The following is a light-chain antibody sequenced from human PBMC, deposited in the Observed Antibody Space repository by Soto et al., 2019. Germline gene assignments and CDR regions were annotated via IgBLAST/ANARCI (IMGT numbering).Light chain of an antibody. CDR3: QSYDSSLSGYVV. CDR1: SSNIGAGYD. Sequence: QSVLTQPPSVSGAPGQRVTISCTGSSSNIGAGYDVHWYQQLPGTAPKLLINGHSNRPSGVPDRFSGSKSGTSVSLAFTGLQAEDEADYYCQSYDSSLSGYVVFGGGTKLTVL. J-gene: IGLJ2*01. V-gene: IGLV1-40*01. CDR2: GHS.